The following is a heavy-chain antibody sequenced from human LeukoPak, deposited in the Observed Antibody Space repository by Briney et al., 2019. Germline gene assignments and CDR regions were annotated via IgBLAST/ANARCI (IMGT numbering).Heavy chain of an antibody. CDR1: GFTFSTHW. CDR3: ARDKIVGATNFDY. Sequence: GGSLRLSCAASGFTFSTHWMSWVRQAPGKGPEWVANIKQDGSEKNYVDSVKGRFTISRDNAKNLVHLQMNSLRAEDTAVYYCARDKIVGATNFDYWGQGTLVTVSS. CDR2: IKQDGSEK. J-gene: IGHJ4*02. D-gene: IGHD1-26*01. V-gene: IGHV3-7*03.